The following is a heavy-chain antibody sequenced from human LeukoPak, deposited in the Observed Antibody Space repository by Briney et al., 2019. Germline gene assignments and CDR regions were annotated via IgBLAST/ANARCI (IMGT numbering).Heavy chain of an antibody. CDR2: IYNSGST. J-gene: IGHJ3*02. D-gene: IGHD1-26*01. CDR1: GGSISSNY. Sequence: SETLSLTCTVAGGSISSNYWSWIRQPPGKGLEWIGYIYNSGSTNYNPSPKSRATISVDTSKKQFSLKLNSVTAADTAVYYCARQGGSFAFDIWGQGTMVTVSS. CDR3: ARQGGSFAFDI. V-gene: IGHV4-59*08.